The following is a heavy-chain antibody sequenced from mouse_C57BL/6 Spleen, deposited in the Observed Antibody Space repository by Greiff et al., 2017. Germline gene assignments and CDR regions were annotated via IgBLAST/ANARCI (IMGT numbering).Heavy chain of an antibody. V-gene: IGHV1-64*01. CDR2: IHPNSGST. CDR1: GYTFTSYW. CDR3: ARRDYDYDGRAEYAMDY. J-gene: IGHJ4*01. Sequence: QVQLQQPGAELVKPGASVKLSCKASGYTFTSYWMHWVKQRPGQGLEWIGMIHPNSGSTNYNEKFKSKATLTVDKSSSTAYMQLSSLTSEDSAVYYCARRDYDYDGRAEYAMDYWGQGTSVTVSS. D-gene: IGHD2-4*01.